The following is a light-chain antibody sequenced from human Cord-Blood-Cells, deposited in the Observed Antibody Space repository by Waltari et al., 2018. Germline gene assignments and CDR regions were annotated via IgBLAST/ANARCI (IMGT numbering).Light chain of an antibody. Sequence: QSALTQPASVSGSPGQSITISCTGTSSDVGHYNLVPWYQQHPGKAPKLMIYEGSKRPSGVSNRVSGSKSGNTASLTISGLQAEDEADYYCCSYAGSSTWVFGGGTKLTVL. V-gene: IGLV2-23*01. CDR3: CSYAGSSTWV. CDR2: EGS. J-gene: IGLJ3*02. CDR1: SSDVGHYNL.